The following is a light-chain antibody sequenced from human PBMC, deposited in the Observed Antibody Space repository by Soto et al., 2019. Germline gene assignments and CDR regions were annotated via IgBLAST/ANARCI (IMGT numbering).Light chain of an antibody. CDR3: SSYTSGSTGV. V-gene: IGLV2-14*01. CDR1: SSDVGGYNY. CDR2: EVS. Sequence: QSALTQPASVSGSPGQSITISCTGTSSDVGGYNYVSWYQQHPGKAPKLMIYEVSNRPSGVSTRFSGSKSGNTASLTISGRQAEDEADYYCSSYTSGSTGVFGGGTKLTVL. J-gene: IGLJ3*02.